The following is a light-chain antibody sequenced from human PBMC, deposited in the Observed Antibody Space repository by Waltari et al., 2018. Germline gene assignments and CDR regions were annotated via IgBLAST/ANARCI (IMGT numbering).Light chain of an antibody. V-gene: IGKV1-12*01. CDR1: QGISHW. CDR3: QQAHSFPLT. J-gene: IGKJ4*01. CDR2: AAS. Sequence: DIQMTQSPSSVSASVGDRVTITCRASQGISHWLAWYQQKPGKAPNLLIYAASSLQSGVPSRFSGSGSGTDFTLTISSLQPEDFAAYYCQQAHSFPLTFGGGTKVEIK.